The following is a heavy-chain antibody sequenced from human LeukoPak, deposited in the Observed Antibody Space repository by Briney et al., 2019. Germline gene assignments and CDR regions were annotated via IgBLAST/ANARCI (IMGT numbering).Heavy chain of an antibody. CDR3: ARDRRYSYGTGFDP. CDR1: GGSISSGSYY. CDR2: IYTSGRP. D-gene: IGHD5-18*01. J-gene: IGHJ5*02. V-gene: IGHV4-61*02. Sequence: SQTLSLTCTVSGGSISSGSYYWSWIRQPAGKGLEWIGRIYTSGRPNYNPSLKSRVAISVDMSKNQFSLKLSSVTAADTAVYYCARDRRYSYGTGFDPWGQGTLVTVSS.